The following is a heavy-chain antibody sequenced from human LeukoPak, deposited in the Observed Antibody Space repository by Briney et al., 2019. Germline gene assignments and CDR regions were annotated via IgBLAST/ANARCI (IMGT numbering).Heavy chain of an antibody. CDR1: GGSISSYY. Sequence: SETLSLTCTVSGGSISSYYWSWIRQPAGKGLEWIGRIYSSGSTNYNPSLQSRVTMSVDTSKNQFSLKLRSVTAADTAVYYCAGEDRYGYVAMDVWGQGTTVTVSS. D-gene: IGHD5-18*01. CDR2: IYSSGST. J-gene: IGHJ6*02. V-gene: IGHV4-4*07. CDR3: AGEDRYGYVAMDV.